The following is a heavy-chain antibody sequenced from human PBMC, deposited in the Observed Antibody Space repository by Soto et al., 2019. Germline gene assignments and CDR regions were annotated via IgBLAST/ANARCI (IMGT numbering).Heavy chain of an antibody. V-gene: IGHV3-7*01. CDR3: ARDSGGSSSGGYWYHGMDV. D-gene: IGHD6-6*01. J-gene: IGHJ6*02. CDR1: GFTFSSYW. CDR2: IKQDGSEK. Sequence: VRSMRLSCAASGFTFSSYWMSWVRQAPGKGLEWVANIKQDGSEKYYVDSVKGRFTISRDNSKNTLYLQMNSLRAEDTAVYYCARDSGGSSSGGYWYHGMDVWGQGTTVTVSS.